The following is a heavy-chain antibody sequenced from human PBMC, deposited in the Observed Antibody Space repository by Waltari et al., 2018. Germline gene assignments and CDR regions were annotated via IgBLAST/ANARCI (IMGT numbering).Heavy chain of an antibody. CDR2: IYSGGST. J-gene: IGHJ4*02. CDR1: GFTISSNY. V-gene: IGHV3-53*01. Sequence: AASGFTISSNYMSWVRQAPGKGLEWVSVIYSGGSTYYADSVKGRFTISRDNSKNTLYLQMNSLRAEDTAVYYCACSAYYDDIWGSYPGGSDYWGQGTLVTVSS. D-gene: IGHD3-16*02. CDR3: ACSAYYDDIWGSYPGGSDY.